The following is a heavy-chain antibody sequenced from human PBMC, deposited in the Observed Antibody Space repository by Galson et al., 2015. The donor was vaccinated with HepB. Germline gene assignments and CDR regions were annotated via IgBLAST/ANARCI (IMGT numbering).Heavy chain of an antibody. CDR2: VVYDGSDK. D-gene: IGHD1-14*01. V-gene: IGHV3-30*03. Sequence: SLRLSCAASGFTFSYYSMHWVRLAPGKGLEWVAAVVYDGSDKYYADSMKGQFTISRDNSKNTLYLQMNSLRGGDTAVYYCARDGSGTYYFDYWGLGTLVTVSS. CDR1: GFTFSYYS. J-gene: IGHJ4*02. CDR3: ARDGSGTYYFDY.